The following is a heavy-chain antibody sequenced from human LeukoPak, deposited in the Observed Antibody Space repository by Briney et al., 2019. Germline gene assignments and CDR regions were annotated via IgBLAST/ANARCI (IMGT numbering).Heavy chain of an antibody. CDR1: GFTFSSYS. CDR2: ISSSSSTI. V-gene: IGHV3-48*04. CDR3: ARDGQWELPTDLDY. Sequence: PGGSLRLSCAASGFTFSSYSMNWVRQAPGKGLEWVSYISSSSSTIYYADSVKGRFTISRDNAKNSLYLQMNSLRAEDTAVYYCARDGQWELPTDLDYWGQGTLVTVSS. D-gene: IGHD1-26*01. J-gene: IGHJ4*02.